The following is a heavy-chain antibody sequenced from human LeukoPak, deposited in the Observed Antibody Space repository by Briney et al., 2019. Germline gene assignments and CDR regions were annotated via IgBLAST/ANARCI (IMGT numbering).Heavy chain of an antibody. Sequence: GESLRPSCPAAGFSSSTIWMIWVRQPPGKGLEWVASINPDGSVNFYVDSVKGRFTISRDNAKNSLYLQMNSLRVDDTAVYYCYTNGYGSYWGQGALVTVSS. D-gene: IGHD4-17*01. CDR3: YTNGYGSY. V-gene: IGHV3-7*02. J-gene: IGHJ4*02. CDR2: INPDGSVN. CDR1: GFSSSTIW.